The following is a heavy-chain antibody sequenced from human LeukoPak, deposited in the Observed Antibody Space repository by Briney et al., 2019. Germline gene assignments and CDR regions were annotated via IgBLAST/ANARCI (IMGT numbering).Heavy chain of an antibody. CDR1: GFTFSSYG. Sequence: GGSLRLSCAASGFTFSSYGMHWVRQAPGKGLEWVAVISYDGSNKCYADSVKGRFTISRDNSKNTLYLQMNSLRAEDTAVYYCARGRVITMIPQGFDYWGQGTLVTVSS. J-gene: IGHJ4*02. CDR2: ISYDGSNK. CDR3: ARGRVITMIPQGFDY. D-gene: IGHD3-22*01. V-gene: IGHV3-30*19.